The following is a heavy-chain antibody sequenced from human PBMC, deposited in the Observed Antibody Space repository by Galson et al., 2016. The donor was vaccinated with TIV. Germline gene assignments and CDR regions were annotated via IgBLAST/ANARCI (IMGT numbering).Heavy chain of an antibody. D-gene: IGHD3-16*01. CDR2: IVPLSGT. J-gene: IGHJ6*02. V-gene: IGHV1-69*13. CDR3: ARGGHYALDV. CDR1: GGVFNNYA. Sequence: SVKVSCKASGGVFNNYAIIWARQAPGQGLEWMGGIVPLSGTNYAKKFQGRVTVTADEATKTTYMDLSGLRSDDTAVYYCARGGHYALDVWGQGTAVTVSS.